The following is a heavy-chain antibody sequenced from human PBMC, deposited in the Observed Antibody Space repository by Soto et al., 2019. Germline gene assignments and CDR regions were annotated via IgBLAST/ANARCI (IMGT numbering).Heavy chain of an antibody. CDR3: ARPDGDYYASGGYGMDV. J-gene: IGHJ6*02. D-gene: IGHD3-10*01. CDR2: IYPGDSDT. CDR1: GYIFTTYW. V-gene: IGHV5-51*01. Sequence: GESLKISCKGSGYIFTTYWIGWVRQMPGKGLEWMGIIYPGDSDTRYSPSFQGQVTISADKSINTAYLQWSSLKASDTAMYYCARPDGDYYASGGYGMDVWGQGTTVTVSS.